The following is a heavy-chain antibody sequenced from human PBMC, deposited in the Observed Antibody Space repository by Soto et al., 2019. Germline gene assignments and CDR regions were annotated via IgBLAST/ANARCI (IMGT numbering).Heavy chain of an antibody. D-gene: IGHD6-13*01. CDR3: AKADQAGAAAAGRWVDY. V-gene: IGHV3-23*01. J-gene: IGHJ4*02. CDR2: ISGSGGST. Sequence: EVQLLESGGGLVQPGGSLRLSCAASGFTFSSYAMSWVRPAPGKGLEWVSAISGSGGSTYYADSVKGRFTISRDNSKNTLYLHMNSLRADDTAVYYCAKADQAGAAAAGRWVDYWGQGTLVTVSS. CDR1: GFTFSSYA.